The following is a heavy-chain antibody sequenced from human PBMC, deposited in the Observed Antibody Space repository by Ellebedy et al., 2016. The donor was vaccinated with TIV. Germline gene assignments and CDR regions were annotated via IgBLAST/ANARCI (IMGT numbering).Heavy chain of an antibody. D-gene: IGHD4-17*01. Sequence: GGSLRLSXAASGFTVRSNFMSWVRQAPGRGLECVSIIFSGGVTNYADSVKGRFTISRDRSKNTLYLQMNSLRAEDTAVYYCVRVLGDYDVSEHWGQGTLVTVSS. CDR3: VRVLGDYDVSEH. V-gene: IGHV3-53*01. CDR2: IFSGGVT. CDR1: GFTVRSNF. J-gene: IGHJ1*01.